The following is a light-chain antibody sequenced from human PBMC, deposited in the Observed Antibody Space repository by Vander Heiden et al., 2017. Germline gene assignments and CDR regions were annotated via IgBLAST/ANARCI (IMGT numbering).Light chain of an antibody. V-gene: IGKV3-20*01. Sequence: EMVLTQSPGTLSLSPGERATLSCRASQSVSSSYLAWYQQKPGQAPRLLIYGASSRANDIPDRFSGSGSRTDFTLTISRLEPEDFAVYYCQQDGSSQTFGQGTKVEIK. J-gene: IGKJ1*01. CDR1: QSVSSSY. CDR3: QQDGSSQT. CDR2: GAS.